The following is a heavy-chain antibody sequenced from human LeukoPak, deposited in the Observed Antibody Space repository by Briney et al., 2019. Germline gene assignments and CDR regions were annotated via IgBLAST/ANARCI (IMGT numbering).Heavy chain of an antibody. CDR2: IRYDGSNK. CDR1: GFTFSSYG. CDR3: AYSSSSPEYFQH. V-gene: IGHV3-30*02. D-gene: IGHD6-6*01. Sequence: GGSLRLSFAASGFTFSSYGMHWVRQAPGKGLEWVAFIRYDGSNKYYADSVKGRFTISRDNSKNTLYLQMNSLRAEDTAVYYCAYSSSSPEYFQHWGQGTLVTVSS. J-gene: IGHJ1*01.